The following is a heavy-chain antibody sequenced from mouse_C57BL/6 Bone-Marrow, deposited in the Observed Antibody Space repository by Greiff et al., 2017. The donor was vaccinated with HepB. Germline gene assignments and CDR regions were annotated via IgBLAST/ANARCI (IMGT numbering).Heavy chain of an antibody. V-gene: IGHV5-17*01. CDR2: ISSGSSTI. CDR1: GFTFSDYG. CDR3: ARSYYGSSYVRFAY. D-gene: IGHD1-1*01. Sequence: EVMLVESGGGLVKPGGSLKLSCAASGFTFSDYGMHWVRQAPEKGLEWVAYISSGSSTIYYADTVKGRFTISRDNAKNTLFLQMTSLRSEDTAMYYCARSYYGSSYVRFAYWGQGTLVTVSA. J-gene: IGHJ3*01.